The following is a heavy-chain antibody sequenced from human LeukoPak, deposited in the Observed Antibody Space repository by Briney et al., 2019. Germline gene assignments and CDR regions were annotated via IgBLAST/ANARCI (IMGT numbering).Heavy chain of an antibody. CDR3: AWQIEPPAFLC. Sequence: SSETLSLTCSVSGDSISGKCFYWGWIRQPPGKGLEWIGSVYHSGSTYYNPSLKSRVTISVDTSKNQFSLKLSSVTAADTAVYNCAWQIEPPAFLCRAQGSLVTVSS. CDR2: VYHSGST. D-gene: IGHD2/OR15-2a*01. J-gene: IGHJ4*02. CDR1: GDSISGKCFY. V-gene: IGHV4-39*01.